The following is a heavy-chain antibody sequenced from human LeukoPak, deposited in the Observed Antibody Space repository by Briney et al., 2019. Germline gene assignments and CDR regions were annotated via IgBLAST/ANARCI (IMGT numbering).Heavy chain of an antibody. CDR2: IRSKAYSGTT. J-gene: IGHJ5*02. D-gene: IGHD3-9*01. CDR3: TRRVLRYPSGFDP. V-gene: IGHV3-49*04. CDR1: GFTFGDYA. Sequence: PGGSLRLSCTASGFTFGDYAMNWVRQAPGKGLEWVGFIRSKAYSGTTEYAASVKGRFTISRDDSKSIAYLQMNSLKTEDTAVYYCTRRVLRYPSGFDPWGQRTLVTVSS.